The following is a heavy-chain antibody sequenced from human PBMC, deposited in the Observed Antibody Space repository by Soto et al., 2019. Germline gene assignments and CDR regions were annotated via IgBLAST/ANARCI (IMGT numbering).Heavy chain of an antibody. CDR3: AKPIEGYDAVAI. CDR1: GFTFSSYA. Sequence: EVQLLESGGGLVQPGGSLRLSCAASGFTFSSYAMSWVRQAPGKGLEWVSAITGSGGSTYYANSVKGRFTISRDNSKNTLYLQMTSLRAEDTAVYYCAKPIEGYDAVAIWGQGTVVTVSS. V-gene: IGHV3-23*01. CDR2: ITGSGGST. D-gene: IGHD2-21*01. J-gene: IGHJ3*02.